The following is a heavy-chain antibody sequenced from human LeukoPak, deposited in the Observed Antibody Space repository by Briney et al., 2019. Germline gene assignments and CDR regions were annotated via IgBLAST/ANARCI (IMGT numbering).Heavy chain of an antibody. J-gene: IGHJ4*02. D-gene: IGHD1-26*01. CDR3: ARGGGSQYYFDY. V-gene: IGHV3-21*01. CDR1: GFTFSSYS. Sequence: GGSLRLSCTASGFTFSSYSMNWVRQAPGKGLEWVSSISTSSSYIYYADSVKGRFTISRDNARNSLYLQMNTLRAEDTAVYYCARGGGSQYYFDYWGQGTLVTVSS. CDR2: ISTSSSYI.